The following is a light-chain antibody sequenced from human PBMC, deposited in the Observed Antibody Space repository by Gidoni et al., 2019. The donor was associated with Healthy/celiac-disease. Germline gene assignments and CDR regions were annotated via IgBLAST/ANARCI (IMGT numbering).Light chain of an antibody. CDR1: SLRSDY. J-gene: IGLJ2*01. Sequence: SELTQDPAVSVALGQTVRITCQGDSLRSDYASWYQQKPGQAPVLVIYGKNNRPSGIPDRFSGSRSGNTASLTITGAQAEDAADYYCNSRDSSGNHLVFGGGTKLTVL. CDR2: GKN. V-gene: IGLV3-19*01. CDR3: NSRDSSGNHLV.